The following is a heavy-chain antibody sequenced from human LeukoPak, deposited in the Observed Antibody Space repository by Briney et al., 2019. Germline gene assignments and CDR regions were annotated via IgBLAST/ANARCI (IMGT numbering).Heavy chain of an antibody. D-gene: IGHD2-8*01. CDR3: AKAKTYGPYYYYGMDV. CDR2: IYYSGST. J-gene: IGHJ6*02. CDR1: GGSISSYY. Sequence: SETLSLTCTVSGGSISSYYWSWIRQPPGKGLEWIGYIYYSGSTNYNPSLKSRVTISVDTSKNQFSLKLSSVTAADTAVYYCAKAKTYGPYYYYGMDVWGQGTTVTVSS. V-gene: IGHV4-59*01.